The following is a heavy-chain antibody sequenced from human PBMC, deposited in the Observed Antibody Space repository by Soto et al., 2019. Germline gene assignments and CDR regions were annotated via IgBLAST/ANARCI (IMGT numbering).Heavy chain of an antibody. D-gene: IGHD6-13*01. Sequence: GSLRLSCAASGFTFSSYSMNWVRQAPGKGLEWVSSISSSSSYIYYADSVKGRFTISRDNAKNSLYLQMNSLRAEDTAVYYCARGIAAERTYYYYYGMDVWGQGTTVTVSS. J-gene: IGHJ6*02. CDR1: GFTFSSYS. CDR3: ARGIAAERTYYYYYGMDV. V-gene: IGHV3-21*01. CDR2: ISSSSSYI.